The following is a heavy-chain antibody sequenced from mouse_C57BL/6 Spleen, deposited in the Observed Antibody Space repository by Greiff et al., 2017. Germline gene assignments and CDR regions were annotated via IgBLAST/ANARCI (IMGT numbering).Heavy chain of an antibody. J-gene: IGHJ1*03. CDR3: GGGYDEDWYFDV. CDR1: GYTFTSYW. Sequence: VQLQQPGAELVKPGASVKLSCKASGYTFTSYWMHWVKQRPGQGLEWIGMIHPNSGSTNYNEKFKSKATLTVDKSSSTAYMQLSSLTSEDSAVYYCGGGYDEDWYFDVWGKGTTVTVSS. D-gene: IGHD2-2*01. V-gene: IGHV1-64*01. CDR2: IHPNSGST.